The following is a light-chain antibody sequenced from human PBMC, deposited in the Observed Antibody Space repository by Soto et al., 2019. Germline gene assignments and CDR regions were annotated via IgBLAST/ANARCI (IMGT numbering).Light chain of an antibody. CDR1: SSNIGAGYD. CDR3: QSSDSSRSGWV. Sequence: QSVLTQPPSVSGSPGQRVTISCTGSSSNIGAGYDVHWYQQLPGTAPKLLIYGNSNRPSGVPDRFSGSKSGTSASLAITGLQAEDEAAYYCQSSDSSRSGWVFGGGTQLTVL. V-gene: IGLV1-40*01. CDR2: GNS. J-gene: IGLJ3*02.